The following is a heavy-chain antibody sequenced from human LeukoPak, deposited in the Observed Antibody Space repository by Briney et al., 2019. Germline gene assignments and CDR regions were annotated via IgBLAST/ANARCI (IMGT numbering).Heavy chain of an antibody. D-gene: IGHD2-2*01. CDR3: ARSVVPAAMYYYYGMDV. CDR1: ELTFSSYA. Sequence: GGSLKLSCAASELTFSSYAMHWFRQAPGKGLKWLPVISYDGSNKYYADSVKGRFTISRDNSKNTLYLQMNSLRAEDTAVYYCARSVVPAAMYYYYGMDVWGQGTTVTVSS. CDR2: ISYDGSNK. V-gene: IGHV3-30*04. J-gene: IGHJ6*02.